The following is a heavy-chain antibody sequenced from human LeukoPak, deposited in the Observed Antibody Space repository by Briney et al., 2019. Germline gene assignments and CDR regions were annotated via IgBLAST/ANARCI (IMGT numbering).Heavy chain of an antibody. J-gene: IGHJ5*02. CDR2: IYYSGST. CDR3: ARDYYGSGNWFDP. CDR1: GGSISSYY. V-gene: IGHV4-59*12. D-gene: IGHD3-10*01. Sequence: SETLSLTCTVSGGSISSYYWSWIRQPPGKGVEWVGYIYYSGSTNYNPSLKSRVTISVDTSKNEFSLKLSSVTAADTAVYYCARDYYGSGNWFDPWGQGTLVTVSS.